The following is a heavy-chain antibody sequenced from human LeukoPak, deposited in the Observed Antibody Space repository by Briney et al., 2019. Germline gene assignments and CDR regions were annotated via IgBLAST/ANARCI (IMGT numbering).Heavy chain of an antibody. J-gene: IGHJ3*02. CDR3: AKERGYYYDSSGYYAGILRNDAFDI. D-gene: IGHD3-22*01. Sequence: PGGSLRLSCAASGFTFDDYAMHWVRQAPGKGLEWVSGISWNSGSIGYADSVKGRFTISRDNAKNSLYLQMNSLRAEDTALYYCAKERGYYYDSSGYYAGILRNDAFDIWGQGTMVTVSS. CDR1: GFTFDDYA. V-gene: IGHV3-9*01. CDR2: ISWNSGSI.